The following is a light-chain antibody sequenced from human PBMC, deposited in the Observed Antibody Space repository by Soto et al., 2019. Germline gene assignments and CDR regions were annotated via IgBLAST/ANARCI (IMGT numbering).Light chain of an antibody. CDR1: QGISSY. J-gene: IGKJ4*01. CDR3: QQANSPPLT. CDR2: AAS. V-gene: IGKV1-12*01. Sequence: DIQMTQSPSSVSASVGDRVTITCRASQGISSYLAWYQHKPGKAPRLLMYAASSLQSGVPSRFTGSGSGTDFTLTINSLEPEDFATYFCQQANSPPLTFGGGTKVDIK.